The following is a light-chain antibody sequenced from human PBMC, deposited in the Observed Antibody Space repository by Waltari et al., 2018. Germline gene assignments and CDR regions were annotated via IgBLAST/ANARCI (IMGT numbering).Light chain of an antibody. CDR3: CSFAGGSSWV. J-gene: IGLJ3*02. CDR1: SSDIGS. V-gene: IGLV2-23*01. Sequence: QSALTQPASVSGSPGQSITISCTGTSSDIGSVSWYQQHPGMAPKLRIYEGTKRPSGLSNRFSGSKSGNTASLTISGLQAEDDADYYCCSFAGGSSWVFGGGTKVTVL. CDR2: EGT.